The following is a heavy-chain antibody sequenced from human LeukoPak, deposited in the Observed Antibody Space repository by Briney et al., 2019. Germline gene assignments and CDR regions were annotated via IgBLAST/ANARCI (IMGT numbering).Heavy chain of an antibody. D-gene: IGHD4-17*01. CDR2: IKSKTDGGTI. J-gene: IGHJ4*02. CDR1: GFTFSNAW. CDR3: ATDLHDYGDYIRLN. Sequence: GGSLRLSCAASGFTFSNAWMSWVRQAPGKGLEWLGRIKSKTDGGTIDYAAPVKGRFTISRDDSKNTLYLQMNSLETEDTAVYYCATDLHDYGDYIRLNWGQGTLVTVSS. V-gene: IGHV3-15*01.